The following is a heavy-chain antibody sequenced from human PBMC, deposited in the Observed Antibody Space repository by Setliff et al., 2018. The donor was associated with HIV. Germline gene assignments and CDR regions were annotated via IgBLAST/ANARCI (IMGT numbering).Heavy chain of an antibody. CDR3: ARVRVGALLNAFDF. J-gene: IGHJ3*01. Sequence: VKVSCKASGGTFSSFGISWVRQAPGQGLEWMGWISGYDENIKYAQKFQGRATMTTDTTSSTSYLELRSLTSDDTAMYYCARVRVGALLNAFDFWGQGTMVTVSS. D-gene: IGHD1-26*01. CDR1: GGTFSSFG. V-gene: IGHV1-18*01. CDR2: ISGYDENI.